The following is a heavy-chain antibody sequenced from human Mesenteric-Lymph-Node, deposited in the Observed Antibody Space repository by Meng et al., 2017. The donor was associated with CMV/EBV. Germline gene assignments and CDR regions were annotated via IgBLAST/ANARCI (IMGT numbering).Heavy chain of an antibody. CDR3: AKDLVPFGVVINGMDV. CDR2: IRYDGSNK. D-gene: IGHD3-3*01. V-gene: IGHV3-30*02. J-gene: IGHJ6*02. Sequence: GGSLRLSCTASGFTFSSYGMHWVRQAPGKGLEWVAFIRYDGSNKYYADSVKGRFTISRDNSKNTLYLQMNSLRAEDTSVYYCAKDLVPFGVVINGMDVWGQGTTVTVSS. CDR1: GFTFSSYG.